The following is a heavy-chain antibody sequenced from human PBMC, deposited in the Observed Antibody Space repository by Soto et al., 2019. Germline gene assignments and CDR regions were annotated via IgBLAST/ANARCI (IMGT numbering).Heavy chain of an antibody. J-gene: IGHJ4*02. CDR3: AKERYAVAGTAIDY. CDR1: GFTFSSYA. CDR2: ISGSGGSK. Sequence: EVQLLESGGNLVQPGGSLRLSCAASGFTFSSYAMSWVRQAPGKGLEWVSAISGSGGSKYYADSVKGRSTISRDSSKDTMYAQMNSLRADGTAVYYCAKERYAVAGTAIDYWGQGNRVTVSS. D-gene: IGHD6-19*01. V-gene: IGHV3-23*01.